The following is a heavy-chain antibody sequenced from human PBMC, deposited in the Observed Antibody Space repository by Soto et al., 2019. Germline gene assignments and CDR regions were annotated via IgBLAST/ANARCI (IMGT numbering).Heavy chain of an antibody. J-gene: IGHJ3*01. Sequence: EVQLVESGGGLIQPGGSLRLSCAASGFTFSSNDMNWVRQAPGKGLEWVSLIYSGGSTYYADSVKGRFTISRDNSKNTLYLQMSSLRAEDTAVYYGATRPLLPGATWGQGTMVTVSS. D-gene: IGHD3-22*01. CDR1: GFTFSSND. CDR2: IYSGGST. V-gene: IGHV3-53*01. CDR3: ATRPLLPGAT.